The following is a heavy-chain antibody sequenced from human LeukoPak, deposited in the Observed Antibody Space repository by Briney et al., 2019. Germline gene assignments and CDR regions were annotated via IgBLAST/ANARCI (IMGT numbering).Heavy chain of an antibody. CDR2: IYHSGST. J-gene: IGHJ4*02. CDR1: GGSISSGGYY. Sequence: SQTLSLTCTVSGGSISSGGYYWSWIRQPPGKGLEWIGYIYHSGSTYYNPSLKSRVTISVDRSKNQFSLKLSSVTAADTAVYYCARDLSGSYLGYWGQGTLVTVSS. V-gene: IGHV4-30-2*01. CDR3: ARDLSGSYLGY. D-gene: IGHD1-26*01.